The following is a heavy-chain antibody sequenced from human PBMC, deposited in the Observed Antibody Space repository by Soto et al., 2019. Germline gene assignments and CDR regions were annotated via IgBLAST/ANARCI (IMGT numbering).Heavy chain of an antibody. J-gene: IGHJ6*03. D-gene: IGHD3-3*01. CDR1: GGSISSYY. CDR2: IYYSGST. Sequence: QVQLQESGPGLVKPSETLSLTCTVSGGSISSYYWSWIRQPPGKGLEWNGYIYYSGSTNYNPSLKSRVTISVDTSKIQFSLKLSSVTAADTAVYYCARAMGNFWSGYLYYYYYMDVWGKGTTVTVSS. CDR3: ARAMGNFWSGYLYYYYYMDV. V-gene: IGHV4-59*01.